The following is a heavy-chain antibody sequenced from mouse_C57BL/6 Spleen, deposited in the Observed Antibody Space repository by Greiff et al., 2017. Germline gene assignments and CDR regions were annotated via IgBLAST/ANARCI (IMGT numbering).Heavy chain of an antibody. Sequence: QVQLKESGAELARPGASVKMSCKASGYTFTSYTMNWVKQRPGQGLEWIGYINPSSGYTKYNQKFKDKATLTADKSSSTAYMQLSSLTSEDSAVYYCAIIVTYYSMDYGGQGTSVTVSS. J-gene: IGHJ4*01. CDR2: INPSSGYT. CDR1: GYTFTSYT. D-gene: IGHD2-12*01. V-gene: IGHV1-4*01. CDR3: AIIVTYYSMDY.